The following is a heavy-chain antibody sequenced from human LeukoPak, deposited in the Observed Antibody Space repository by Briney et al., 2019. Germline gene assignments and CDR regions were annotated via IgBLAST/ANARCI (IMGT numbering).Heavy chain of an antibody. CDR3: ARDRSDFWSGYPSPYGMDV. Sequence: GGSLRLSCAASGFTVSSNYMSWVRQAPGKGLEWVSVIYSGGSTYYADSVKGRFTISRDNSKTTLYLQMNSLRAEDTAVYYCARDRSDFWSGYPSPYGMDVWGQGTTVTVSS. D-gene: IGHD3-3*01. CDR2: IYSGGST. CDR1: GFTVSSNY. J-gene: IGHJ6*02. V-gene: IGHV3-53*01.